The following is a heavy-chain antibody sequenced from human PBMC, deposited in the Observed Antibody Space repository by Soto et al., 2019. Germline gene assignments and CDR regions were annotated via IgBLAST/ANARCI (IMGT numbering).Heavy chain of an antibody. CDR3: ARDAYGDYPFDY. D-gene: IGHD4-17*01. CDR1: GGSISSYY. V-gene: IGHV4-34*01. J-gene: IGHJ4*02. Sequence: PSETLSLTCTVTGGSISSYYWSWIRQPPGKGLEWIGEINHSGSTNYNPSLKSRVTISVDTSKNQFSLKLSSVTAADTAVYYCARDAYGDYPFDYWGQGTLVTVS. CDR2: INHSGST.